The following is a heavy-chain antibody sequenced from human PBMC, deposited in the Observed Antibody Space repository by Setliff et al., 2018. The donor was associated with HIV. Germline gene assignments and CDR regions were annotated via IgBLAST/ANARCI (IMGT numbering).Heavy chain of an antibody. Sequence: SETLSLTCTVSGGSFSTYYWSWIRQPAGEGPEYIGRVHSTGTTIYNPSLKSRVTMSVDASKNQLSLKLRSVTAADTAVYYCARELFGSGWYADSWGQGTLVTVSS. CDR1: GGSFSTYY. CDR3: ARELFGSGWYADS. D-gene: IGHD6-19*01. CDR2: VHSTGTT. V-gene: IGHV4-4*07. J-gene: IGHJ4*02.